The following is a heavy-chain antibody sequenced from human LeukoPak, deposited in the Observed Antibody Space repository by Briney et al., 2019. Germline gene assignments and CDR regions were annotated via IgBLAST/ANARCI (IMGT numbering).Heavy chain of an antibody. D-gene: IGHD5-12*01. V-gene: IGHV4-59*01. CDR2: IYYSGST. Sequence: PSETLSLTCTVSGGSISSYYWSWVRQPPGKGLEWIGYIYYSGSTNYNPSLKSRVTISVDTSKNQFSLKLSSVTAADTAVYYCARGQWLRFTYGMDVWGQGTTVTVSS. J-gene: IGHJ6*02. CDR1: GGSISSYY. CDR3: ARGQWLRFTYGMDV.